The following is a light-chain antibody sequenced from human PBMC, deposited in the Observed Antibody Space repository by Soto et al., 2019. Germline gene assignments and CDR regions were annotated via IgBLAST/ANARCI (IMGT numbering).Light chain of an antibody. CDR2: AAS. Sequence: DIKMNQSPSSLSASVGDRVTITCRASRSISSYLNWYQQKPGKAPKLLIYAASSLQSGVPSRFSGSGSGTDFTLTISSLQPEDFATYYCQQSYSTLRTFGQGTKVDI. CDR1: RSISSY. J-gene: IGKJ1*01. V-gene: IGKV1-39*01. CDR3: QQSYSTLRT.